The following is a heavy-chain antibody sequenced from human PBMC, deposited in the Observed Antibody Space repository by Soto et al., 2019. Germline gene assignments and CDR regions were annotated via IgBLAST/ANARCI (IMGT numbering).Heavy chain of an antibody. Sequence: SVKVSCKASGGTFSSYAISWVRQAPGQGLEWMGGIIPIFGTANYAQKFQGRVTITADESTSTAYMELSSLRSEDTAVYYCAANSILTGYVDYYYYGMDVWGQGTTVTVS. CDR1: GGTFSSYA. V-gene: IGHV1-69*13. D-gene: IGHD3-9*01. J-gene: IGHJ6*02. CDR2: IIPIFGTA. CDR3: AANSILTGYVDYYYYGMDV.